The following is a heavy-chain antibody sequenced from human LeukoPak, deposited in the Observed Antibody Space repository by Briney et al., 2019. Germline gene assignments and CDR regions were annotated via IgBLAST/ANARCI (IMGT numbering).Heavy chain of an antibody. D-gene: IGHD4-17*01. Sequence: GGSLRPSCAASGFTFSSNSMNWVRQAPGKGLEWVSSISSSSSYIYYADSVKGRFTISRDNAKSSLYLQMNSLRAEDTAVYYCARDTATVTDYWGQGTLVTVSS. CDR3: ARDTATVTDY. CDR2: ISSSSSYI. CDR1: GFTFSSNS. J-gene: IGHJ4*02. V-gene: IGHV3-21*01.